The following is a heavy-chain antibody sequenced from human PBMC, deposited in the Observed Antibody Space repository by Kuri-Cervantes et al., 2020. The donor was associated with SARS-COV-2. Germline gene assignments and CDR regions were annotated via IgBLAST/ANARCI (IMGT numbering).Heavy chain of an antibody. CDR2: IYYSGST. CDR3: ARDGHWSIAYAFDI. J-gene: IGHJ3*02. D-gene: IGHD6-6*01. V-gene: IGHV4-31*03. Sequence: LRLSCTVSGDSISSSAYYWSWIRQPPGKGLEWIGYIYYSGSTYYNPSLKSRVTISVDTSKNQFSLKLSSVTAADTAVYYCARDGHWSIAYAFDIWGQGTMVTVS. CDR1: GDSISSSAYY.